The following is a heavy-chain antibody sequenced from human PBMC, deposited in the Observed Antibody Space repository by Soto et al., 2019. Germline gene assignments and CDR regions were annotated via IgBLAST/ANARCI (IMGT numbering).Heavy chain of an antibody. Sequence: PGGSLRLSCAASGFTFSGSAMHWVRQASGKGLEWVGRIRSKANSYATAYAASVKGRFTISRDDSKNTAYLQMNSLKTEDTAVYYCAARALRYFDWPQDGMDAFDIWGQGTMVTVSS. V-gene: IGHV3-73*01. J-gene: IGHJ3*02. CDR1: GFTFSGSA. CDR2: IRSKANSYAT. D-gene: IGHD3-9*01. CDR3: AARALRYFDWPQDGMDAFDI.